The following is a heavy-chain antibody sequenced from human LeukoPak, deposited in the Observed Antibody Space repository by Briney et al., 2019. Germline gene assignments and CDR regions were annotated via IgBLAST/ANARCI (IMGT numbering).Heavy chain of an antibody. J-gene: IGHJ3*02. V-gene: IGHV4-4*07. CDR3: ARASDILTGEEEDNDAFDI. CDR1: GGSISSYY. Sequence: SETLSLTCTVSGGSISSYYWSWIRQPAGKGLEWIGRIYTSGSTNYNPPLKSRVTMSVDTSKNQFSLKLSSVTAADTAVYYCARASDILTGEEEDNDAFDIWGQGTMVTVSS. D-gene: IGHD3-9*01. CDR2: IYTSGST.